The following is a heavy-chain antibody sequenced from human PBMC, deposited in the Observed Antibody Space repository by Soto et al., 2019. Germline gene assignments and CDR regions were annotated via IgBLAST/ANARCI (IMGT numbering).Heavy chain of an antibody. Sequence: SETLSLTCTVSGGSISSGDYYWSWIRQPPGKGLEWIGYIYYSGSTYYNPSLKSRVTISVDTSKNQFSLKLSSVTAADTAVYYCAAYVDTAMGNFDYWGQGTLVTVSS. J-gene: IGHJ4*02. V-gene: IGHV4-30-4*01. D-gene: IGHD5-18*01. CDR3: AAYVDTAMGNFDY. CDR2: IYYSGST. CDR1: GGSISSGDYY.